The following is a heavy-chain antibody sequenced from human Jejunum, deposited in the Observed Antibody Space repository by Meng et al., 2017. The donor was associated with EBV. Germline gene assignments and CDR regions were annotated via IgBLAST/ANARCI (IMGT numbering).Heavy chain of an antibody. CDR3: TSGYTGPSHDGH. V-gene: IGHV3-15*01. Sequence: DVQLGVSAGGTYKPGGTLILSCAASGFTINSAWLTGGRQAPGKGLEWVGLIRSKADGETTDYAAPVKGRFTISRDDSTDTLYLQMNSLQTEDAGVYYCTSGYTGPSHDGHWGQGTLVTVSS. CDR1: GFTINSAW. CDR2: IRSKADGETT. D-gene: IGHD2-2*02. J-gene: IGHJ4*02.